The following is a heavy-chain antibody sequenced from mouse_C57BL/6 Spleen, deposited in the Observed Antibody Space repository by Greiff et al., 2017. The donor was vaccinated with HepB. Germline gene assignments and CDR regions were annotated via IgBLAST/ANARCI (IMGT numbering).Heavy chain of an antibody. CDR1: GYTFTSYW. D-gene: IGHD1-1*01. CDR2: IHPNSGST. Sequence: VQLQQSGAELVKPGASVKLSCKASGYTFTSYWMHWVKQRPGQGLEWIGMIHPNSGSTNYNEKFKSKATLTVDKSSSTAYMQLSSLTSEDSAVYYCAADYGSSHWYFDVWGTGTTVTVSS. CDR3: AADYGSSHWYFDV. J-gene: IGHJ1*03. V-gene: IGHV1-64*01.